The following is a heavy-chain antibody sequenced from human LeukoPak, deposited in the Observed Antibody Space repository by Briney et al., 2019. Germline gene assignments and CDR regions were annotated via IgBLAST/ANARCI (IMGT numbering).Heavy chain of an antibody. J-gene: IGHJ5*02. Sequence: GESLKISCKGSGYSFTNYWIGWVRQMPGKGLEWMGIIDPGDSDTRYSPSFQGQVTISADKSISTAYLQWSSLKASDTAMYYCARQFVVVPAAIFWFDPWGQRTLVTVSS. CDR3: ARQFVVVPAAIFWFDP. CDR2: IDPGDSDT. V-gene: IGHV5-51*01. D-gene: IGHD2-2*01. CDR1: GYSFTNYW.